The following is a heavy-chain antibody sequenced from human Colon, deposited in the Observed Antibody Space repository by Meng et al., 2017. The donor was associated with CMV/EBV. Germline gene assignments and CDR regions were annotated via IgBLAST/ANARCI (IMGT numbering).Heavy chain of an antibody. CDR3: TRESSAPYDGIGFPHY. J-gene: IGHJ4*02. D-gene: IGHD3-22*01. CDR1: GYSFTNFD. CDR2: ISAYYGST. Sequence: ASVKVSCKASGYSFTNFDIYWVRQAPGQGLEWLGWISAYYGSTTYAQSLQGRLTLTRDTSTNTAYMELGSLRSDDTAVYYCTRESSAPYDGIGFPHYWGQGTLVTVSS. V-gene: IGHV1-18*01.